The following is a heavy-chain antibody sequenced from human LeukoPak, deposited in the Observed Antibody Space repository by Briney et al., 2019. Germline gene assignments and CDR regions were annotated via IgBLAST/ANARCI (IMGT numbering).Heavy chain of an antibody. CDR2: ISWNSGSI. J-gene: IGHJ4*02. D-gene: IGHD3-22*01. V-gene: IGHV3-9*01. CDR3: AKDFYDSSSYFDY. Sequence: PGRSLRLSCAASGFTFDDYAMHWVRQAPGKGLEWVSGISWNSGSIGYADSVKGRFTISRDNAKNSLYPQMNSLRAEDTALYYCAKDFYDSSSYFDYWGQGTLVTVSS. CDR1: GFTFDDYA.